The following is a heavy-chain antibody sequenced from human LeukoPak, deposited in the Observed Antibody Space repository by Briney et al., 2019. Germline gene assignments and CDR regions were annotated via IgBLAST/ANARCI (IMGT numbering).Heavy chain of an antibody. Sequence: PSETLSLTCTVSGGSTSSHYGSWIRQPPGKGLEWIGYIYYSGSTNYNPSLRSRVTISVDTSKNQFSLKLSSVTAADTAVYYCARDLRGYQYFDYWGQGTLVTVSS. D-gene: IGHD3-22*01. J-gene: IGHJ4*02. CDR1: GGSTSSHY. V-gene: IGHV4-59*11. CDR3: ARDLRGYQYFDY. CDR2: IYYSGST.